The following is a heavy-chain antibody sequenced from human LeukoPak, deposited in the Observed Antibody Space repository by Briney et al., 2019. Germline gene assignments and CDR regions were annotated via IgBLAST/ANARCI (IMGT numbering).Heavy chain of an antibody. CDR2: INPNSGGT. V-gene: IGHV1-2*02. Sequence: ASVKVSCKASGYTFTGYYMHWVRQAPGQGLVWVRWINPNSGGTNYAQKFQGRVTMTRDTSISTAYMELSRLRSDDTAVYYCAREFGHYDFWSGYQRDYFDYWGQGTLLTVSS. CDR1: GYTFTGYY. D-gene: IGHD3-3*01. CDR3: AREFGHYDFWSGYQRDYFDY. J-gene: IGHJ4*02.